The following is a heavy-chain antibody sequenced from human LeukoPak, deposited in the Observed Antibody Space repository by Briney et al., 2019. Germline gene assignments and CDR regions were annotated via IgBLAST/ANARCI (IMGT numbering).Heavy chain of an antibody. D-gene: IGHD2-2*01. CDR3: ARGRRDIVVVPAARGLAFDI. J-gene: IGHJ3*02. CDR1: GYTFTSYG. Sequence: ASVKVSCKASGYTFTSYGISWVRQAPGQGLGWMGWISAYNGNTNYAQKLQGRVTMTTDTSTSTAYMELRSLRSDDTAVYYCARGRRDIVVVPAARGLAFDIWGQGTMVTVSS. CDR2: ISAYNGNT. V-gene: IGHV1-18*01.